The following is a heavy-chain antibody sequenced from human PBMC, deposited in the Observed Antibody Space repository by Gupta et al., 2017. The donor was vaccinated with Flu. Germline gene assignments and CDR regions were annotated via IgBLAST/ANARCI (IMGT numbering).Heavy chain of an antibody. Sequence: EVQLVQSGAEVKKPGESLKISCKGSGYTFTKYWIAWVRQMPGKGLEWMGIIYPGDFDTRYSPSFQGQVTMSVDRSISTAYLQWNSLKASDTAMYYCASRGDGYNYVSEGFDIWGQGTMLTVSS. CDR2: IYPGDFDT. D-gene: IGHD5-24*01. V-gene: IGHV5-51*03. CDR3: ASRGDGYNYVSEGFDI. J-gene: IGHJ3*02. CDR1: GYTFTKYW.